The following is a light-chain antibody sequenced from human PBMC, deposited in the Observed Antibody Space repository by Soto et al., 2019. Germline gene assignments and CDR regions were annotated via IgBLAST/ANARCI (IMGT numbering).Light chain of an antibody. Sequence: EIVLTQSPGSLSLSPGQRATLSCRASQSVDTTLFVWYQKKPGQAPRLLIYGASKRATGIPDRFSGSGSGIDFTLSSSRLEPEDFTVYYCRKYMNSVTFGQGTKVEIK. J-gene: IGKJ1*01. CDR1: QSVDTTL. CDR2: GAS. CDR3: RKYMNSVT. V-gene: IGKV3-20*01.